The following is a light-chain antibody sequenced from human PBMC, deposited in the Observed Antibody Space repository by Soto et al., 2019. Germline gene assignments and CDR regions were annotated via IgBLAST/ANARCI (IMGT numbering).Light chain of an antibody. V-gene: IGLV2-14*01. Sequence: QSVLTQPASVSGSPGQSITISCTGTSSDVGGYNYVSWYRQNPGKAPKLMIYDVSNRPSGVSNRFSGSKSGNTASLTISGLQAEDEADYYCSSYTSSSTPHVVFGGGTKLTVL. CDR1: SSDVGGYNY. CDR3: SSYTSSSTPHVV. J-gene: IGLJ2*01. CDR2: DVS.